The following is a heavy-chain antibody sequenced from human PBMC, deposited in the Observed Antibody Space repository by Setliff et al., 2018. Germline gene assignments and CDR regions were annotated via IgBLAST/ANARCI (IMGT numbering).Heavy chain of an antibody. D-gene: IGHD5-18*01. CDR2: ISSSGSI. J-gene: IGHJ6*02. CDR3: AKDGGTAMLKTYFYGLDV. CDR1: GITFKNAW. Sequence: PGGSLRLSCAASGITFKNAWMTWVRQAPGKGLEWVSYISSSGSIYYADSVKGRFSISRDNAKNSLFLQMNSLRAEDMAVYFCAKDGGTAMLKTYFYGLDVWGPGTSVTVSS. V-gene: IGHV3-48*04.